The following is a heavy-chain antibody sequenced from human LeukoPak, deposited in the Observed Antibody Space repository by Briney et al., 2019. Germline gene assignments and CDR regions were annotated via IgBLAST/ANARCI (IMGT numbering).Heavy chain of an antibody. Sequence: SVKVSCKASGGTFSSYAISWVRQAPGQGLEWMGGIIPIFGTANYAQKFQGRVTITADESTSTAYMELSSLRSEDTAVYYCARGASDPVWFDPWGQGTLVTDSS. CDR3: ARGASDPVWFDP. J-gene: IGHJ5*02. CDR1: GGTFSSYA. V-gene: IGHV1-69*01. CDR2: IIPIFGTA.